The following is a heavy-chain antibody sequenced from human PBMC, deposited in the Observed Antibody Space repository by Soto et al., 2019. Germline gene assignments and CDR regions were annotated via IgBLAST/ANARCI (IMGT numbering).Heavy chain of an antibody. V-gene: IGHV3-74*01. CDR2: INSDGTRT. J-gene: IGHJ6*03. CDR1: GFTFSNYW. Sequence: EVQLVESGGGLVQPGGSLRLSCAASGFTFSNYWMHWVRQAPGKGLVWVSRINSDGTRTNYADSVKGRFTISRDNAENTPYLQMNSLTAEDTAVYYCARVAVGYYYMDVWGKGTTVTVSS. CDR3: ARVAVGYYYMDV.